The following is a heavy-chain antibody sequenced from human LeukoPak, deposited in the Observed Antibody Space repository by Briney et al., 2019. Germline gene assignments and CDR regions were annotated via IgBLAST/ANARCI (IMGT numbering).Heavy chain of an antibody. V-gene: IGHV5-51*01. D-gene: IGHD6-6*01. CDR1: GSRFTSYW. J-gene: IGHJ6*02. Sequence: GGPLKISCQGSGSRFTSYWIGWVRQLPGKGLEWMGIIYPGDSDTRYSPSFKGQVTISAHKSISTAYLQWSSLKASDTAMYYCARYSSSSSGPYYYYGMDVWGQGTTVTVSS. CDR3: ARYSSSSSGPYYYYGMDV. CDR2: IYPGDSDT.